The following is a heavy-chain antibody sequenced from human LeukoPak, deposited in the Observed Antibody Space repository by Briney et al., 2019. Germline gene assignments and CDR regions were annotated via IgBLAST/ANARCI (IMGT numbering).Heavy chain of an antibody. D-gene: IGHD3-10*01. V-gene: IGHV1-69*05. CDR1: GGTFSSYA. CDR3: ASFGSGSYYNYYYYMDV. CDR2: IIPIFGTA. J-gene: IGHJ6*03. Sequence: SVKVSCKASGGTFSSYAISWVRQAPGQGLEWMGRIIPIFGTANYAQKFQGRVTSTTDESTSTAYMELSSLRSENTAVYYCASFGSGSYYNYYYYMDVWGTGTTVTVSS.